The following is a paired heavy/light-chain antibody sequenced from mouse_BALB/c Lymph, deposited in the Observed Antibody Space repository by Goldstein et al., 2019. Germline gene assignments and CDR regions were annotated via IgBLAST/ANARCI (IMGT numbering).Light chain of an antibody. Sequence: DIQMTQSPASLSVSVGETVTITCRASENIYSNLAWYQQKQGKSPQLLVYAATNLADGVPSRFSGSGSGTQYSLKINSLQSEDFGSYYCQHFWGTPYTFGGGTKLEIK. V-gene: IGKV12-46*01. CDR2: AAT. CDR3: QHFWGTPYT. J-gene: IGKJ2*01. CDR1: ENIYSN.
Heavy chain of an antibody. CDR1: GYTFTSYY. V-gene: IGHV1S56*01. D-gene: IGHD1-2*01. J-gene: IGHJ2*01. CDR3: ARGDGLYYFDY. CDR2: IYPGNVNT. Sequence: QVQLQQSGPELVKPGASVRISCKASGYTFTSYYIHWVKQRPGQGLEWIGWIYPGNVNTKYNEKFKGKATLTADKSSSTAYMQLSSLTSEDSAVYFCARGDGLYYFDYWGQGTTLTVSS.